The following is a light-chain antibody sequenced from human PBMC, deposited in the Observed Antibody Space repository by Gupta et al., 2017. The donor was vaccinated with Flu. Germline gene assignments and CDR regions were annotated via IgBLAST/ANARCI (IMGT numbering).Light chain of an antibody. CDR2: VDS. CDR3: QVWDSSSDHYV. Sequence: SYVLTQPPSVSVAPGQTARITCGGNNIGSKSVHWYQQKPGQAPVLVVYVDSDRPSGIPDRFSGSNSGTTATLTISRVEAGDEADYYCQVWDSSSDHYVFGTGTKVTVL. J-gene: IGLJ1*01. CDR1: NIGSKS. V-gene: IGLV3-21*02.